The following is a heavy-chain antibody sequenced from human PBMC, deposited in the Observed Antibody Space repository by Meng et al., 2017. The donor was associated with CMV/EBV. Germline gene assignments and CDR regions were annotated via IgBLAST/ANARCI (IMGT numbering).Heavy chain of an antibody. CDR3: TRAYMVRGEDY. D-gene: IGHD3-10*01. CDR1: GFTFGDYA. CDR2: IRSKAYGGTT. V-gene: IGHV3-49*04. J-gene: IGHJ4*02. Sequence: TASGFTFGDYAMSWVRQAPGKGLEWVGFIRSKAYGGTTEYAASVKGRFTISRDDSKSIAYLQMNSLKTEDTAVYYCTRAYMVRGEDYWGQGTLVTVSS.